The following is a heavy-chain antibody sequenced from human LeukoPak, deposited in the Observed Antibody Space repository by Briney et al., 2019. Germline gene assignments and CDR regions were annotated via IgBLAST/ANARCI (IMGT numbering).Heavy chain of an antibody. D-gene: IGHD3-10*02. Sequence: EASVKVSCKASGYTFSSYSMNWVRQAPGKGLEWVSYIRSSSRTIYYADSVKGRFTISRDNAKNSLYLQMNSLRAEDTAVYYCAELGITMIGGVWGKGTTVTISS. CDR1: GYTFSSYS. V-gene: IGHV3-48*04. CDR3: AELGITMIGGV. CDR2: IRSSSRTI. J-gene: IGHJ6*04.